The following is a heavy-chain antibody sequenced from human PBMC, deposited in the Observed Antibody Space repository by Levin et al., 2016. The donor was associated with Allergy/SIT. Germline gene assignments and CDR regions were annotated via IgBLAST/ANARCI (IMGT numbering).Heavy chain of an antibody. J-gene: IGHJ5*02. D-gene: IGHD6-6*01. CDR3: ARMYSSFFNWFDP. CDR2: MNPNSGNT. CDR1: GYTFTSYD. V-gene: IGHV1-8*01. Sequence: ASVKVSCKASGYTFTSYDINWVRQATGQGLEWMGWMNPNSGNTGYAQKFQGRVTMTRNTSISTAYMELSSLRSEDTAVYYCARMYSSFFNWFDPWGQGTLVTVSS.